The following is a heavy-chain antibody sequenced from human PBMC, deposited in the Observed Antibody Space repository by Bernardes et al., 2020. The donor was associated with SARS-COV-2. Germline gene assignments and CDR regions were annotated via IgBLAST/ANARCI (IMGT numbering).Heavy chain of an antibody. CDR1: GFTVSSFW. D-gene: IGHD5-12*01. V-gene: IGHV3-74*01. Sequence: GGSLRLSCAASGFTVSSFWMHWVRQAPGKGLVWVSRINSDGTNTIYAESVKGRFIISSDRSKNTLYLQMNSLRDDDTGVYYCARKTGHDYGMDVWGQGTTVTVSS. CDR2: INSDGTNT. J-gene: IGHJ6*02. CDR3: ARKTGHDYGMDV.